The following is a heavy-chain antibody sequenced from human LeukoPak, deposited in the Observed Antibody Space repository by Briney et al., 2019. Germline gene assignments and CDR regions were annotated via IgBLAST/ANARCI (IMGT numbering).Heavy chain of an antibody. V-gene: IGHV7-4-1*01. CDR3: ARDLYSSGDNWFDP. CDR1: GYXXTXYA. D-gene: IGHD6-19*01. CDR2: INTNTGNP. Sequence: GASVKVSCKASGYXXTXYAMNXVXXAXXXXXEXMGWINTNTGNPTYAQGFTGRFVFSLDTSVSTAYLQICSLKAEDTAVYYCARDLYSSGDNWFDPWGQGTLVTVSS. J-gene: IGHJ5*02.